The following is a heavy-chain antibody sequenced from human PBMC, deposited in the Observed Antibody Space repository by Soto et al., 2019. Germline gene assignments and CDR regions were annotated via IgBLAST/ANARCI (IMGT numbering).Heavy chain of an antibody. CDR3: AKYYGGNGGNFDY. CDR2: ISGSGGST. D-gene: IGHD4-17*01. J-gene: IGHJ4*02. V-gene: IGHV3-23*01. CDR1: GFTFSSYA. Sequence: GGSLRLSCAASGFTFSSYAMSWVRQAPGKGLEWVSAISGSGGSTYYADSVKGRFTISRDNSKNTLYLQMNSLGAEDTAVYYCAKYYGGNGGNFDYWGQGTLVTVSS.